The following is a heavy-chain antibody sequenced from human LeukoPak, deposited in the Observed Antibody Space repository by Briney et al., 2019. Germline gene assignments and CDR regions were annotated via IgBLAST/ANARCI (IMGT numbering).Heavy chain of an antibody. J-gene: IGHJ4*02. D-gene: IGHD2-15*01. CDR3: ARGGGYLVY. CDR1: GDSISTYY. Sequence: PSETLSLTCTVSGDSISTYYWSWIRQPPGKGLEWIGYIYYSGSTNYNPSLKGRVTISVDTSKNQFSLKLSSVTAADTAVYYCARGGGYLVYWGQGTLVTVSS. V-gene: IGHV4-59*01. CDR2: IYYSGST.